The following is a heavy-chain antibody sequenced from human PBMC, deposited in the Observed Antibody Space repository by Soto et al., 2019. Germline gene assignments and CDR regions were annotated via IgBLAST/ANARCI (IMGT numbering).Heavy chain of an antibody. CDR3: AKDPDCSGGSCEPTETKGVFDP. D-gene: IGHD2-15*01. CDR1: GFTFSSYA. CDR2: ISGSGGST. Sequence: PGGSLRLSCAAPGFTFSSYAMSWVRQATGKGLEWVSAISGSGGSTYYADSVKGRFTISRDNSKNTLYLQMNSLRAEDTAVYYCAKDPDCSGGSCEPTETKGVFDPWGQGTLVTVSS. J-gene: IGHJ5*02. V-gene: IGHV3-23*01.